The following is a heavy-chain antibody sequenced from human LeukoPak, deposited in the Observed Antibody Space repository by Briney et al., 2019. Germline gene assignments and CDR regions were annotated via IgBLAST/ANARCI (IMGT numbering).Heavy chain of an antibody. D-gene: IGHD5-24*01. J-gene: IGHJ4*02. CDR1: GFTFSNAW. CDR2: IKSKTDGGTT. V-gene: IGHV3-15*01. Sequence: GGSLRLSCAASGFTFSNAWMSWVRQAPGKGLEWVGRIKSKTDGGTTDYAAPVKGRFTITRDDSKNTLYLQMNSLKTEDTAVYYCTTDLLLSGDGYNYGSYWGQGTLVTVSS. CDR3: TTDLLLSGDGYNYGSY.